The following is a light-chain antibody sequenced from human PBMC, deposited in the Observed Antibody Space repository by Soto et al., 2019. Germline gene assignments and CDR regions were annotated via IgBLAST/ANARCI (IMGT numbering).Light chain of an antibody. J-gene: IGLJ1*01. CDR3: CSYAGAFTYV. Sequence: QSVLTQPASVSGSPGQSITISCTGTSSDVGAYNSVSWYQQYSGKAPKLMISDVSKRPSGVPDRFSGSKFGNTASLTISGLQAEDEADYYCCSYAGAFTYVFGSGTKVTVL. CDR1: SSDVGAYNS. V-gene: IGLV2-11*01. CDR2: DVS.